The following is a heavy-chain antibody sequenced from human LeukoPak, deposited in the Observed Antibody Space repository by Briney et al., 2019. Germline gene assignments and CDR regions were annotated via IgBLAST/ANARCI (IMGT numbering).Heavy chain of an antibody. Sequence: GGSLRLSCAASGFTFSDYYMSWIRQAPGKGLEWVSAISGSGGSTYYADSVKGRFTISRDNSKNTLYLQMNSLRAEDTAVYYCAKDPHSGGGWGQGTLVTVSS. J-gene: IGHJ4*02. CDR1: GFTFSDYY. CDR3: AKDPHSGGG. CDR2: ISGSGGST. V-gene: IGHV3-23*01. D-gene: IGHD3-16*01.